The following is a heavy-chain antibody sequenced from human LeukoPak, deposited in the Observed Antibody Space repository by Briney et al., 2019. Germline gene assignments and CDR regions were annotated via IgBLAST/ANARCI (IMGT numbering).Heavy chain of an antibody. V-gene: IGHV4-4*07. CDR1: GGSISSYY. J-gene: IGHJ5*02. D-gene: IGHD2-2*01. Sequence: SETLSLTCTVSGGSISSYYWSWIRQPAGKGLEWIGRIYTSGSTNYNPSHKSRVTMSVDTSKNQFSLKLSSVTAADTAVYYCAREGAYYCSSTSCAGNWFDPWGQGTLVTVSS. CDR2: IYTSGST. CDR3: AREGAYYCSSTSCAGNWFDP.